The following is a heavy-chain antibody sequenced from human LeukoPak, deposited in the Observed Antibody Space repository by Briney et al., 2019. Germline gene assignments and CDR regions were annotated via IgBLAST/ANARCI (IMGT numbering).Heavy chain of an antibody. J-gene: IGHJ5*02. Sequence: SETLSLTCGVSGHSFSSDSFWGWIRQPPGQGLEWIGSIHERGSTFYNPSLKSRVTISIDTSRNQFSLNVNSVTAADTAVYYCARASRPSNSWFDPWGQGTVVTVSS. CDR2: IHERGST. CDR1: GHSFSSDSF. D-gene: IGHD6-6*01. V-gene: IGHV4-38-2*01. CDR3: ARASRPSNSWFDP.